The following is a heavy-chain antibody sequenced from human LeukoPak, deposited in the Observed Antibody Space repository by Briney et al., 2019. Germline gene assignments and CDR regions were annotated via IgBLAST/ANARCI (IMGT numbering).Heavy chain of an antibody. D-gene: IGHD4-11*01. J-gene: IGHJ4*02. V-gene: IGHV3-9*01. CDR3: AKDDSATVTTGFFDY. CDR2: ISWNSGSI. CDR1: GFTFDDYA. Sequence: PGGSLRLSCAASGFTFDDYAMHWVRQAPGKGLEWVSGISWNSGSIGYADSVKGRFTISRDNAKNSLYLQMNSLIAEDTALYYCAKDDSATVTTGFFDYWGQGTLVTVSS.